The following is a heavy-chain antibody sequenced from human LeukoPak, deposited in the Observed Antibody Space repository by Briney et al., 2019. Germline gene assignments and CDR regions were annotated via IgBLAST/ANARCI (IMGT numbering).Heavy chain of an antibody. CDR1: GYTFTGYY. D-gene: IGHD2-15*01. CDR3: ARAQVEYCSGGRCYSGY. CDR2: INPNSGGT. V-gene: IGHV1-2*02. Sequence: ASVKVSCKASGYTFTGYYINWVRQAPGQGLEWMGWINPNSGGTNYAQKFRGRVTMTRGTSISTAYMELSRLRSDDTAVYYCARAQVEYCSGGRCYSGYWGQGTLVTVSS. J-gene: IGHJ4*02.